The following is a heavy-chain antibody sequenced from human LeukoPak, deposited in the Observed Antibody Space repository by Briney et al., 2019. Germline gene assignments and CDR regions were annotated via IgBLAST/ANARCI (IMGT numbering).Heavy chain of an antibody. CDR2: IHHTGTP. Sequence: PSETLSLTCIVSGASISTNTHYWGWVRQPPGKGLEWIASIHHTGTPYYNPSLKSRVTISVDTSKNLFSLKLGSVTAADTAVYYCARSESAPRLLYYYDSSGHYPRYWGQGTLVTVSS. J-gene: IGHJ4*02. D-gene: IGHD3-22*01. CDR3: ARSESAPRLLYYYDSSGHYPRY. V-gene: IGHV4-39*07. CDR1: GASISTNTHY.